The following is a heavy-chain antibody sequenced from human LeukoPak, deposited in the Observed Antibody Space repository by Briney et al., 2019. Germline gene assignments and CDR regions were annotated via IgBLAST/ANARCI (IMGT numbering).Heavy chain of an antibody. V-gene: IGHV3-11*04. Sequence: GGSLRLSCAASGFTFTDYYMSWIRQAPGKGLEWVSSIRGRGNSIYYADSVKGRFAISRDNAQNSLYLQMSSLRAEDTAVYYCARAPTSCSATSCYTEARVFFDYWGQGTLVTVSS. J-gene: IGHJ4*02. D-gene: IGHD2-2*02. CDR3: ARAPTSCSATSCYTEARVFFDY. CDR1: GFTFTDYY. CDR2: IRGRGNSI.